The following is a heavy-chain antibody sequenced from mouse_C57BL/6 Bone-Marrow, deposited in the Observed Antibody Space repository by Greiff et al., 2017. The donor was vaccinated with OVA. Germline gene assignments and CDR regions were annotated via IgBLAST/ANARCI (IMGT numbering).Heavy chain of an antibody. CDR1: GFPFTSYW. D-gene: IGHD1-1*02. Sequence: QVQLQQPGADLVQPGASVKVSCKASGFPFTSYWLHWVQQRPGPGLEWIGRIHPSDSDTHYHQKFKGTATLTVAQSSSTANMQLSSLTSEDSAVYYCAIGGGGDDWGQGTTLTVAA. J-gene: IGHJ2*01. CDR2: IHPSDSDT. V-gene: IGHV1-74*01. CDR3: AIGGGGDD.